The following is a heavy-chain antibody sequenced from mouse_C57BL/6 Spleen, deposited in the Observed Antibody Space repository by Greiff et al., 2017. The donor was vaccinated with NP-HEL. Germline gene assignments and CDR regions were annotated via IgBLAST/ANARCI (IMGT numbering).Heavy chain of an antibody. CDR2: ISSGSSTI. CDR3: ARKEGRAY. V-gene: IGHV5-17*01. Sequence: EVKLMESGGGLVKPGGSLKLSCAASGFTFSDYGMHWVRQAPEKGLEWVAYISSGSSTIYYADTVKGRFTISRDNAKNTLFLQMTSLRSEDTAMYYCARKEGRAYWGQGTTLTVSS. D-gene: IGHD3-1*01. CDR1: GFTFSDYG. J-gene: IGHJ2*01.